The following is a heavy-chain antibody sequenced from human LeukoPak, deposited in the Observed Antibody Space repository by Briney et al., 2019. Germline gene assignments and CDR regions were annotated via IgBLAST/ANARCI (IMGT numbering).Heavy chain of an antibody. D-gene: IGHD3-16*02. CDR2: IYYSGTT. CDR1: RGSISSSSYY. Sequence: SETLSLTCTVSRGSISSSSYYWGWIRQPPGKGLEWIGTIYYSGTTYYNPSLTSRVTISVDTSKNQLSLKLSSVTAADTAVYYCARVGYDYVWGSYRKMDVWGKGTTVTVSS. CDR3: ARVGYDYVWGSYRKMDV. J-gene: IGHJ6*04. V-gene: IGHV4-39*07.